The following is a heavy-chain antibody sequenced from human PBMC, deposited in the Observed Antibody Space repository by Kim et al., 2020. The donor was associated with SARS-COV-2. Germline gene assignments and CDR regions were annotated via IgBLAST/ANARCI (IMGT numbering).Heavy chain of an antibody. CDR2: ISAYNGNT. CDR3: ARGSGGSSWYRNPYYYYGMDV. Sequence: ASVKVSCKASGYTFTSYGISWVRQAPGQGLEWMGWISAYNGNTNYAQKLQGRVTMTTDTSTSTAYMELRSLRSDDTAVYYCARGSGGSSWYRNPYYYYGMDVWGQGTTVTVSS. CDR1: GYTFTSYG. J-gene: IGHJ6*02. V-gene: IGHV1-18*04. D-gene: IGHD6-13*01.